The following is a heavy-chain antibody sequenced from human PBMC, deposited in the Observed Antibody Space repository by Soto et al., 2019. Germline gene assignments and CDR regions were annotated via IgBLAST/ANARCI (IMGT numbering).Heavy chain of an antibody. D-gene: IGHD3-22*01. V-gene: IGHV5-51*01. CDR2: IFPSDSDT. CDR3: ARKDKSGYFNWFDP. CDR1: GYRFTSYW. Sequence: GESLKISCRTSGYRFTSYWIAWVRQMPGKGLEWMGIIFPSDSDTRYSPSFQGQVTTSADRSTSTVFLQWASLKASDTAVYFCARKDKSGYFNWFDPWGQGTLVTVSS. J-gene: IGHJ5*02.